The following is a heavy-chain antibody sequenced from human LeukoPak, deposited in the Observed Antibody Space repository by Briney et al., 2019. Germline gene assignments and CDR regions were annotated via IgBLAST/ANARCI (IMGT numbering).Heavy chain of an antibody. D-gene: IGHD3-10*01. Sequence: SSETLSLTCTVSGGSISSSSYYWGWIRQPPGKGLEWIGEINHSGGTNYNPSLKSRVTISVDTSKNQFSLKLSSVTAADTAVYYCARHFWYYGSGSYDLSWYFDLWGRGTLVTVSS. J-gene: IGHJ2*01. V-gene: IGHV4-39*01. CDR2: INHSGGT. CDR3: ARHFWYYGSGSYDLSWYFDL. CDR1: GGSISSSSYY.